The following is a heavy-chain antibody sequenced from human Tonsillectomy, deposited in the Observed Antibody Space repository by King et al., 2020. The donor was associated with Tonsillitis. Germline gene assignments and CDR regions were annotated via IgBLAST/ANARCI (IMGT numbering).Heavy chain of an antibody. J-gene: IGHJ3*02. CDR1: GYTLTELS. Sequence: GQLVQSGAEVKKPGASVKVSCKVSGYTLTELSMHWGRQTPGKGLEWMGGFDPEDGGTIYTQKFQGRVTMTEDTSTDTAYRELGSLRSEDTAVYYCATGYSSGWSFAFDIWGQGTMVTVSS. CDR2: FDPEDGGT. V-gene: IGHV1-24*01. CDR3: ATGYSSGWSFAFDI. D-gene: IGHD6-19*01.